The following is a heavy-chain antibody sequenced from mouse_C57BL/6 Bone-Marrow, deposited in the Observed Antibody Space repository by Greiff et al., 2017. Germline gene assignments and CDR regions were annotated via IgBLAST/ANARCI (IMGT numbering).Heavy chain of an antibody. CDR3: ARSGYGNPYYFDY. D-gene: IGHD3-1*01. CDR2: INPNNGGT. V-gene: IGHV1-26*01. CDR1: GYTFTDYY. Sequence: VQLQQSGPELVKPGASVKISCKASGYTFTDYYMNWVKQSHGKSLEWIGDINPNNGGTSYNQKFKGKATLTVDKSSSTAYMELRSLTSEDSAVYYCARSGYGNPYYFDYWGQGTTLTVSS. J-gene: IGHJ2*01.